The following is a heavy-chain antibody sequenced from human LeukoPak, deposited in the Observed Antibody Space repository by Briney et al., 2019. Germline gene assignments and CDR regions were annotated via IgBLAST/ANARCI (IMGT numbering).Heavy chain of an antibody. CDR3: ARGVYYYDSSGYYSPDPDAFDI. J-gene: IGHJ3*02. Sequence: SETLSLTCTVSGGSISSYYWSWIRQPAGKGLERIGRIYTSGSTNYNPSLKSRVTMSVDTSKNQFSLKLSSVTAADTAVYYCARGVYYYDSSGYYSPDPDAFDIWGQGTMVTVSS. CDR2: IYTSGST. D-gene: IGHD3-22*01. V-gene: IGHV4-4*07. CDR1: GGSISSYY.